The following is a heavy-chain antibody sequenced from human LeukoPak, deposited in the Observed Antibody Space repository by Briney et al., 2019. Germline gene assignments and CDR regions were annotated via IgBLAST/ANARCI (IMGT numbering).Heavy chain of an antibody. CDR3: ARALGYCSSTSCYIDY. CDR2: INHSGST. CDR1: GGSFSGYY. Sequence: SETLTLTCAVYGGSFSGYYWSWIRQPPGKGLEWIGEINHSGSTNYNPSLKSRVTISVDTSKNQFSLKLSSVTAADTAVYYCARALGYCSSTSCYIDYWGQGILVTVSS. V-gene: IGHV4-34*01. J-gene: IGHJ4*02. D-gene: IGHD2-2*02.